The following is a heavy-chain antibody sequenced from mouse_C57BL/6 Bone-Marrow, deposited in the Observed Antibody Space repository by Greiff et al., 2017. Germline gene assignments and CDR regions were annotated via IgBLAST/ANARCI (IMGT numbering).Heavy chain of an antibody. J-gene: IGHJ4*01. CDR2: INPNNGGT. CDR1: GYTFTDYY. Sequence: VQLPQSGPELVKPGASVKISCKASGYTFTDYYMNWVKQSHGKSLEWIGDINPNNGGTSYNQKFKGKATLTVDKSSSPAYMELRSLTSEDSAVYYCANRDYGNYADRAVGCWGQGTSVTVAS. CDR3: ANRDYGNYADRAVGC. D-gene: IGHD2-1*01. V-gene: IGHV1-26*01.